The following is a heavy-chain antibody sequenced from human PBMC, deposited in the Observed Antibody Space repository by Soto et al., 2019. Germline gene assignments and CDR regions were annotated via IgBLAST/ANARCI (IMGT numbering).Heavy chain of an antibody. CDR1: GGSFSGYY. D-gene: IGHD4-17*01. J-gene: IGHJ4*02. Sequence: QVQLQQWGAGLLKPSETLSLTCAVYGGSFSGYYWSWIRQPPGKGLEWIGEINHSGSTNYNPSLKSRVTISVDASKNQFSLKLSSVTAADTAVYYCASGIRRLNDYGDYGLDYWGQGTLVTVSS. CDR2: INHSGST. V-gene: IGHV4-34*01. CDR3: ASGIRRLNDYGDYGLDY.